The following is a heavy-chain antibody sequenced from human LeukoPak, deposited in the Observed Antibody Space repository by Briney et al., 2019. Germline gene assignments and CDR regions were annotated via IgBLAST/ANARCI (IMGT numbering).Heavy chain of an antibody. V-gene: IGHV4-61*02. CDR3: ARTVKRYYYYYYMDV. Sequence: SETLSLTCSVSGGSISSGSYYWSWIRQPAGKGLEWIGRIYTSGSTNYNPSLKSRVTISVDTSQNQFSLKLSSVTAADTAVYYCARTVKRYYYYYYMDVWGKGTTVTVSS. CDR1: GGSISSGSYY. J-gene: IGHJ6*03. D-gene: IGHD1-1*01. CDR2: IYTSGST.